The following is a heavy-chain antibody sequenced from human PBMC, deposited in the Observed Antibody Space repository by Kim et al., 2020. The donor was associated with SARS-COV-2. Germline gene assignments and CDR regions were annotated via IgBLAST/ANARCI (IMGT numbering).Heavy chain of an antibody. V-gene: IGHV3-53*01. J-gene: IGHJ4*02. D-gene: IGHD1-1*01. CDR2: IYSGGTT. Sequence: GGSLRLSCAASGFTVSNNFMSWVRQAPGKGLEWVSVIYSGGTTYYADSVKGRFTTSRDNSNNTLYLQMNSLRAEDTALYYCAGSVNWNPPFDYWGQGTLVTVSS. CDR1: GFTVSNNF. CDR3: AGSVNWNPPFDY.